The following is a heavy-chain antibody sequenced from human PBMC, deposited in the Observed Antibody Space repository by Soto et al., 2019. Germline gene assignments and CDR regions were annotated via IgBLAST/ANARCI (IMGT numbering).Heavy chain of an antibody. J-gene: IGHJ5*01. V-gene: IGHV1-69*02. CDR3: ARGSGDYEEGFDS. Sequence: QVQLVQSGAEVKKPGSSVKVSCKASGGTFSSYTISWVRQAPGQGLEWMGRIIPILGIANYAQKFQGRVTITADKSTSTAYMELSSPRSEDTAVYYCARGSGDYEEGFDSWGQGTLVTVSS. CDR1: GGTFSSYT. CDR2: IIPILGIA. D-gene: IGHD4-17*01.